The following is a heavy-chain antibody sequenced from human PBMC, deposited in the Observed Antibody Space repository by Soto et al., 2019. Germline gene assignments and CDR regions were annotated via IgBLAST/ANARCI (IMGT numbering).Heavy chain of an antibody. CDR3: ARVRGYSYGCFDY. V-gene: IGHV4-59*01. D-gene: IGHD5-18*01. J-gene: IGHJ4*02. CDR2: IYYSGST. CDR1: GASISSYY. Sequence: PSETLSLTCTVSGASISSYYWSWIRQPPGKGLEWIGYIYYSGSTNYNPSLKSRVTISVDTSKNQFSLKLSSVTAADTAVYYCARVRGYSYGCFDYWGQGTLVTVSS.